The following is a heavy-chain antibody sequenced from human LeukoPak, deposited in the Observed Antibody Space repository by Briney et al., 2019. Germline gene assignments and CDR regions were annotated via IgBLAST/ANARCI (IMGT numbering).Heavy chain of an antibody. Sequence: PGGSLRLSCAASGFTFSTYGMHWVRQAPGKGLEWVAVISYDGSNKYYADSVKGRFTISRDNSKNTLYLQMNSLRAEDTAVYYCASSLDGYSLPLGPWGQGTLVTVSS. J-gene: IGHJ5*02. V-gene: IGHV3-30*19. CDR1: GFTFSTYG. D-gene: IGHD5-18*01. CDR3: ASSLDGYSLPLGP. CDR2: ISYDGSNK.